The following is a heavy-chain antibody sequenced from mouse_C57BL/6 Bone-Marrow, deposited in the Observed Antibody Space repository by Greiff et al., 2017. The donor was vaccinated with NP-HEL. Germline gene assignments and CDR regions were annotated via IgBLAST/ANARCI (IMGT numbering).Heavy chain of an antibody. Sequence: EVMLVESGGGLVKPGGSLKLSCAASGFTFSSYAMSWVRQTPEKRLEWVATISDGGSYTYYPDNVKGRFTISRDNAKNNLYLQMSHLKSEDTAMYYCARGYGPFAYWGQGTLVTVST. CDR3: ARGYGPFAY. J-gene: IGHJ3*01. D-gene: IGHD1-1*02. V-gene: IGHV5-4*03. CDR2: ISDGGSYT. CDR1: GFTFSSYA.